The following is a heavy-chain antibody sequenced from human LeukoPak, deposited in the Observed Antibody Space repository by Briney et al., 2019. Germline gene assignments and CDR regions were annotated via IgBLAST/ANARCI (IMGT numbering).Heavy chain of an antibody. D-gene: IGHD4-17*01. CDR1: GFTFSSYG. V-gene: IGHV3-48*04. CDR3: ARGLTTVTSLASY. J-gene: IGHJ4*02. Sequence: PGRSLRLSCAASGFTFSSYGMHWVRQAPGKGLEWVSYISGSGSGANYADSVKGRFTISRDNAKNSLYLQMNSLGAEDTAMYYCARGLTTVTSLASYWGQGTLVTVSS. CDR2: ISGSGSGA.